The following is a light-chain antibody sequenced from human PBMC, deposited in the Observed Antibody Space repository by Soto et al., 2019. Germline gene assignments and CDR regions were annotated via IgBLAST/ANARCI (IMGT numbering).Light chain of an antibody. CDR1: SSDVGGYNY. J-gene: IGLJ1*01. CDR3: SSYAGSNTDYV. Sequence: QSVLTQPPSASGYPGQSVTISCTGTSSDVGGYNYVSWYQQHPGKAPKLMIYEVSKRPSGVPDRFSGSKSGNTASLTVSGLQAEDEADYYCSSYAGSNTDYVFGTGTKLTVL. CDR2: EVS. V-gene: IGLV2-8*01.